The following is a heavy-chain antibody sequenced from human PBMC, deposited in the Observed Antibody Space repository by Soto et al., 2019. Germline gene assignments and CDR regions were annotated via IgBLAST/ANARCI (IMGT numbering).Heavy chain of an antibody. Sequence: PSETLSLSCTVSGGSISGYYLSGIRQPPGPGLEWIAYLYYIGSTNYNPSLKSRVTISVDTSKNQFSLKLSSVTAEDTAVYYCARGGGLRFLEWTCFNWFDPWGQGTLVTVSS. D-gene: IGHD3-3*01. J-gene: IGHJ5*02. V-gene: IGHV4-59*01. CDR1: GGSISGYY. CDR2: LYYIGST. CDR3: ARGGGLRFLEWTCFNWFDP.